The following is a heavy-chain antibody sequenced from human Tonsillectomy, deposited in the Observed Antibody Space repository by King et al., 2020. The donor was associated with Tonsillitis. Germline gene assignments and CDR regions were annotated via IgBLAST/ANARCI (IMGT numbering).Heavy chain of an antibody. V-gene: IGHV3-66*01. CDR3: AREYYYDSSGYWEAFDI. CDR1: GFTVSSNY. J-gene: IGHJ3*02. D-gene: IGHD3-22*01. Sequence: VQLVESGGGLVQPGGSLRLSCAASGFTVSSNYMTWVRQAPGGGLEWVSVIYSGGSTYYADSEKGRFTISRDNSKNTLYLQMNSLRAEDTAVYYCAREYYYDSSGYWEAFDIWGQGTMVTVSS. CDR2: IYSGGST.